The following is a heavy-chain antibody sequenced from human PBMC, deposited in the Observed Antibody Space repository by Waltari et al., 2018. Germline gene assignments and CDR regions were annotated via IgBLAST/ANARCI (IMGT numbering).Heavy chain of an antibody. Sequence: EVQLLESGGGLVQPGGSLRLSCAASGFTFSSYDMSWVRQAPGKGLGWVSVIGSSGRNTCSADSVKGRFTISRDDSKNTLYLQMNSLRAEDTAVYYCAKGPAARTNWFDPWGQGTLVTVSS. CDR2: IGSSGRNT. D-gene: IGHD2-2*01. V-gene: IGHV3-23*01. J-gene: IGHJ5*02. CDR1: GFTFSSYD. CDR3: AKGPAARTNWFDP.